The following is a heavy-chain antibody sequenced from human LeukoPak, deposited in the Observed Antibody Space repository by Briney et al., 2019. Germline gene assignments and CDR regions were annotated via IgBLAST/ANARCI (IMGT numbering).Heavy chain of an antibody. Sequence: ASVKASCKASGYTFTGYYMHWVRQAPGQGLEWMGWINPNSGGTNYAQKFQGRVTMTRDTSISTAYMELSRLRSDDTAVYYCARQTYYYDSSLDYWGQGTLVTVSS. CDR3: ARQTYYYDSSLDY. D-gene: IGHD3-22*01. J-gene: IGHJ4*02. CDR2: INPNSGGT. CDR1: GYTFTGYY. V-gene: IGHV1-2*02.